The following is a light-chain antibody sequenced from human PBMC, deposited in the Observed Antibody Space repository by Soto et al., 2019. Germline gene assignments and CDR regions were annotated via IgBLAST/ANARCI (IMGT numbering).Light chain of an antibody. V-gene: IGKV3-15*01. J-gene: IGKJ1*01. Sequence: EVVMTQSPATLSVSPGERATLSCRASQSVRSNLAWYQQKPGQAPRPLIYDTSTRATGIPARFSGSGSGTEFTLTISSLQSEDFAVYYCQQYGGSPRTFGQGTKVDIK. CDR1: QSVRSN. CDR3: QQYGGSPRT. CDR2: DTS.